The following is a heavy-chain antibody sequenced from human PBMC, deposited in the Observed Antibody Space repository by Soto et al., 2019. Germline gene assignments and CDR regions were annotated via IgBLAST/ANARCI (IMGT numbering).Heavy chain of an antibody. V-gene: IGHV1-46*01. CDR3: ARVGRESPTHYDFWSGYPLPLGMDV. D-gene: IGHD3-3*01. CDR1: GYTFTSYY. CDR2: INPSGGST. J-gene: IGHJ6*02. Sequence: QVQLVQSGAEVKKPGASVKVSCKASGYTFTSYYMHWVRQAPGQGLEWMGIINPSGGSTSYAQKFRGRVTMTRDTSTSTVYMELSSLRSEDTAVYYCARVGRESPTHYDFWSGYPLPLGMDVWGQGTTVTVSS.